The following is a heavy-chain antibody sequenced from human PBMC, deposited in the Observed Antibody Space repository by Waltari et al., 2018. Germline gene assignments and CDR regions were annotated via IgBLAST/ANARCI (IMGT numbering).Heavy chain of an antibody. Sequence: QFQLVESGGGVVQPGRSLRLSCAAAGFLFGHCNLPWVRQTPGQGLQWVAAISHDGSNKDYSDSVKSRFTVSRDNSNNTLYLQINSVRAEDTAVYYCIRDFGEPGATNVFDIWGQGTMVTVSS. CDR1: GFLFGHCN. CDR3: IRDFGEPGATNVFDI. J-gene: IGHJ3*02. V-gene: IGHV3-30*03. D-gene: IGHD3-16*01. CDR2: ISHDGSNK.